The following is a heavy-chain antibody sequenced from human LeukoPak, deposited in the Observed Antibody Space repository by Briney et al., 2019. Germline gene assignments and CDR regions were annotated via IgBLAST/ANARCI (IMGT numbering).Heavy chain of an antibody. CDR1: GYTFTSYG. V-gene: IGHV1-18*01. D-gene: IGHD3-3*01. J-gene: IGHJ4*02. Sequence: GASVKVSCKASGYTFTSYGICWVRQAPGQGLEWMGWISAYNGNTNYAQKLQGRVTMTTDTSTSTAYMELRSLRSDDTAVYYCARGITIFGVDYFDYWGQGTLVTVSS. CDR3: ARGITIFGVDYFDY. CDR2: ISAYNGNT.